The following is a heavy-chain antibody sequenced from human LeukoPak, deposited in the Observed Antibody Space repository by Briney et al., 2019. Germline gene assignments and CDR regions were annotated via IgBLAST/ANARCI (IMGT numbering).Heavy chain of an antibody. CDR3: AKPAYYDSNGYYSPFDY. CDR2: ISGSGGST. J-gene: IGHJ4*02. V-gene: IGHV3-23*01. CDR1: GFTFSTYA. Sequence: GGSLRLSCAASGFTFSTYAVSWVRPAPGKGLEWVSAISGSGGSTYYADFVKGRFTISRDNSKNTVYLQMNSLRAEDTAVYYCAKPAYYDSNGYYSPFDYWGQGTLVTVSS. D-gene: IGHD3-22*01.